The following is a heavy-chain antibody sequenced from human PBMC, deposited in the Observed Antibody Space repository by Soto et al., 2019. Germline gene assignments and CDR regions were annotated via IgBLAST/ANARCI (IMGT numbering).Heavy chain of an antibody. Sequence: SVKVSCKASGGTFSSYAISWVRQAPGQGLEWMGGIIPIFGTANYAQKFQGRVTITADESTSTAYMELSSLRSEDTAVYYCARGNTAMATKGNAFDIWGQGXMVTVSS. D-gene: IGHD5-18*01. CDR1: GGTFSSYA. V-gene: IGHV1-69*13. CDR2: IIPIFGTA. J-gene: IGHJ3*02. CDR3: ARGNTAMATKGNAFDI.